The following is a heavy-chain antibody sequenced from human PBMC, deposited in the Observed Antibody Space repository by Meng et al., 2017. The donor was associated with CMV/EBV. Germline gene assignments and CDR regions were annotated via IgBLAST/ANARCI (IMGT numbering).Heavy chain of an antibody. Sequence: SLKVSCKASGGTFSSYAISWVRQAPGQGLEWMGGIIPIFGTANYAQKFQGRVTITTDESTSTAYMELSSLRSEDTAVYYCARGYWDSSGYYQHFDYWGQGTLVTVSS. CDR1: GGTFSSYA. J-gene: IGHJ4*02. V-gene: IGHV1-69*05. CDR3: ARGYWDSSGYYQHFDY. CDR2: IIPIFGTA. D-gene: IGHD3-22*01.